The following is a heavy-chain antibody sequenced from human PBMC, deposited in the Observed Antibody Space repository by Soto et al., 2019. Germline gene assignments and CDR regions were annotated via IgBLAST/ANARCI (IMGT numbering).Heavy chain of an antibody. CDR1: GGTFSSYA. Sequence: QVQLVQSGAEVKKPGSSAKVSCKASGGTFSSYAISWVRQAPGQGLEWMGGIIPIFGTANYAQKFQGRVTITADKSTSTAYMELSSLRSEDTAVYYCARVPKDSSGFYYYYGMDVWGQGTTVTVSS. J-gene: IGHJ6*02. CDR3: ARVPKDSSGFYYYYGMDV. D-gene: IGHD6-19*01. V-gene: IGHV1-69*06. CDR2: IIPIFGTA.